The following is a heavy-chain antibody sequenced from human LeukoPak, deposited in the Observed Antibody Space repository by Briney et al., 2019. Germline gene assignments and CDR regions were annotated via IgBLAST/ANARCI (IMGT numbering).Heavy chain of an antibody. CDR1: GFTFSSYS. Sequence: GGSLRLSCAASGFTFSSYSMNWVRQAPGKGLEWVSYISSSSSTIYYADSVKGRFTISRDNAKNSLYLQMNSLRAEDTALYYCAKAPLRIAVAGYFDYWGQGTLVTVSS. V-gene: IGHV3-48*01. J-gene: IGHJ4*02. D-gene: IGHD6-19*01. CDR3: AKAPLRIAVAGYFDY. CDR2: ISSSSSTI.